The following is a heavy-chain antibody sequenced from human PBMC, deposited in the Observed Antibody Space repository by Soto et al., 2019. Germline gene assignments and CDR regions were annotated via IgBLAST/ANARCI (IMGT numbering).Heavy chain of an antibody. D-gene: IGHD1-26*01. CDR2: TYYRSKWYY. V-gene: IGHV6-1*01. CDR3: ARGEQYSGRIFDY. J-gene: IGHJ4*01. Sequence: PSQTLSLTCAITGDSVSSNSAGWSWVRQSPSRGLEWLGRTYYRSKWYYEYAGSVRGRITINPDTSKNQYSLQLNSVTPEDTAVYFCARGEQYSGRIFDYWGQGTLVTVSS. CDR1: GDSVSSNSAG.